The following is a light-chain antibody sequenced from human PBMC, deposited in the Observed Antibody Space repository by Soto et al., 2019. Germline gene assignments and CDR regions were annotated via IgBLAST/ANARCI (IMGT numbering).Light chain of an antibody. CDR1: QSVSSD. V-gene: IGKV3-20*01. CDR2: GAS. CDR3: QQYGSSPPIT. Sequence: EIVMTQSPATLSVSPGERATLSCRASQSVSSDLVWYQQKPGQAPRLLIYGASSRAPGIPDRFSGSGSGTDFTLTISSLEPEDFAVSYCQQYGSSPPITFGQGTRLEIK. J-gene: IGKJ5*01.